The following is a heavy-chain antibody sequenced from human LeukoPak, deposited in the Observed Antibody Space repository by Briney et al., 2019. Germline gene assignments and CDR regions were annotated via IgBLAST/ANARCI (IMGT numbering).Heavy chain of an antibody. V-gene: IGHV1-2*02. D-gene: IGHD2-2*01. Sequence: AASVKVSCKASGYTFTGYYMHWVRQAPGQGLEWMGWINPNSGGTNYAQKFQGRVTMTRDTSISTAYMELSRLRSDDTAVYYCARANYIVVVPAYDYWGQGTLVTVSS. CDR1: GYTFTGYY. J-gene: IGHJ4*02. CDR2: INPNSGGT. CDR3: ARANYIVVVPAYDY.